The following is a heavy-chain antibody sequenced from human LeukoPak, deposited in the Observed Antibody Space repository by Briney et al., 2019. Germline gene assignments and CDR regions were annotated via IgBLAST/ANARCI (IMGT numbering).Heavy chain of an antibody. CDR3: ARGVYGSGSYYNRWFDP. CDR2: IYYSGST. CDR1: GGSISSYY. Sequence: SETLSLTCTVSGGSISSYYWSWIRQPPGKGLEWIGYIYYSGSTNYNPSLKSQVTISVDTSKNQFSLKLSSVTAADTAVYYCARGVYGSGSYYNRWFDPWGQGTLVTVSS. D-gene: IGHD3-10*01. J-gene: IGHJ5*02. V-gene: IGHV4-59*01.